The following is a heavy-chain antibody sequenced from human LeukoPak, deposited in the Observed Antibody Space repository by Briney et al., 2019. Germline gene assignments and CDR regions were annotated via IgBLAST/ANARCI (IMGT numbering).Heavy chain of an antibody. V-gene: IGHV4-4*07. J-gene: IGHJ3*02. CDR2: IYASGNT. D-gene: IGHD5-12*01. Sequence: SETLSLTCTVSGGSISSYYWSWVRQPAGKGLEWIGRIYASGNTNYNPSLKGRVTMTVDTSKNQFSLNLSSVTAADTAVYYCASRGCIVATGDDAFDIWGQGTMVTVSS. CDR1: GGSISSYY. CDR3: ASRGCIVATGDDAFDI.